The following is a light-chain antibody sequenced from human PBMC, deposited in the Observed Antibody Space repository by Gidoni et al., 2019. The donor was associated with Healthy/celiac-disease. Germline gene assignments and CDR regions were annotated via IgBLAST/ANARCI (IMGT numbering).Light chain of an antibody. V-gene: IGLV2-11*01. J-gene: IGLJ2*01. CDR3: CSYACSYTVV. CDR1: SSDVGGYNY. Sequence: QSALTQPRSVSGSPGQSVTISSTGTSSDVGGYNYVSWYQQHPGKAPKLMLYDVSKRPSGVPDRFSGSKSGNTASLTISGLQAEDEADYYCCSYACSYTVVFGGGTKLTVL. CDR2: DVS.